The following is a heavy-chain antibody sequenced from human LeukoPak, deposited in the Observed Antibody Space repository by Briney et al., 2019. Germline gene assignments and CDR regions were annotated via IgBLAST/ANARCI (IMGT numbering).Heavy chain of an antibody. Sequence: ASVRVSCKASGFTFSEYYIHWVRQAPGQGPEWMSWINPKTGDTDSAQKFQGRVTLTSDSSIGTASMDLSGLTSADTAMYYCARAGEDSTGHYDVFHIWGQGTMVTVSS. V-gene: IGHV1-2*02. CDR3: ARAGEDSTGHYDVFHI. CDR1: GFTFSEYY. D-gene: IGHD3-22*01. CDR2: INPKTGDT. J-gene: IGHJ3*02.